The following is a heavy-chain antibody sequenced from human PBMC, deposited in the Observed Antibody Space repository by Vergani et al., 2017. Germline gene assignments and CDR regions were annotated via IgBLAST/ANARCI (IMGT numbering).Heavy chain of an antibody. CDR2: ISSSSSYI. CDR1: GFTFSSYS. D-gene: IGHD3-3*01. V-gene: IGHV3-21*01. Sequence: VQLVESGGGVVQPGRSLRLSCAASGFTFSSYSMNWVRQAPGKGLEWVSSISSSSSYIYYADSVKGRFTISRDNAKNSLYLQMNSLRAEDTAVYYCARGRITIFGVVIIGLDYWGQGTLVTVSS. J-gene: IGHJ4*02. CDR3: ARGRITIFGVVIIGLDY.